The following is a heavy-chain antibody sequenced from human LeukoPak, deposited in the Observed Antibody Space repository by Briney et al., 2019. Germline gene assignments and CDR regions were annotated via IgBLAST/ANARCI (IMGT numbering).Heavy chain of an antibody. CDR2: IYHSGST. V-gene: IGHV4-38-2*02. Sequence: PSETLSLTCTVSGYSIGSGYYWGWIRQPPGKGLEWIGSIYHSGSTYYNPSLKSRVTISVDTSKNQFSLKLSSVTAADMAVYYCARVAPISNYDILTGPDRLDYWGQGTLVTVSS. CDR1: GYSIGSGYY. J-gene: IGHJ4*02. CDR3: ARVAPISNYDILTGPDRLDY. D-gene: IGHD3-9*01.